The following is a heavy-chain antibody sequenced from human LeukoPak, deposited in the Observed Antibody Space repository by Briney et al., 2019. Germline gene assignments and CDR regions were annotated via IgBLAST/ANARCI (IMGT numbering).Heavy chain of an antibody. CDR1: GYTFTSYG. Sequence: ASVKVSCKASGYTFTSYGISWVRQAPGQGLEWMGWISAYNGNTNYAQKLQGRVTMTTGTSTSTAYMELRSLRSDDTAVYYCARDTEGYCSSTSCYRDDAFDIWGQGTMVTVSS. CDR2: ISAYNGNT. J-gene: IGHJ3*02. V-gene: IGHV1-18*01. D-gene: IGHD2-2*02. CDR3: ARDTEGYCSSTSCYRDDAFDI.